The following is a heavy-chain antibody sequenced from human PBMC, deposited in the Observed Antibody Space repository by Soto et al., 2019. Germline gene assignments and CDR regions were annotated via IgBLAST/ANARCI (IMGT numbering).Heavy chain of an antibody. CDR1: GGSVSSGSYY. Sequence: PSETLSLTCTVSGGSVSSGSYYWSWIRQPPGKGLEWIGYIYYSGSTNYNPSLKSRVTISVDTSKNQFSLKLSSVTAADTAVYYCATFNGELENYYYYGMDVWGQGTTVTVSS. CDR2: IYYSGST. V-gene: IGHV4-61*01. CDR3: ATFNGELENYYYYGMDV. J-gene: IGHJ6*02. D-gene: IGHD1-7*01.